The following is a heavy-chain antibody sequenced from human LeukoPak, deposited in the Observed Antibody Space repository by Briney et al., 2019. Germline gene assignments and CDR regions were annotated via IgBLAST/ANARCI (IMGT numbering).Heavy chain of an antibody. CDR1: GFTFDDFA. CDR3: AKDKWISGSYAQY. Sequence: GGSLRLSCAASGFTFDDFAMHWVRQAPGKGLEWVSGISWNSGSIGYADSVKGRSTISRDNAKNSLYLQMDSLRAEDTAFYYCAKDKWISGSYAQYWGQGTLVTVSS. D-gene: IGHD3-16*01. V-gene: IGHV3-9*01. CDR2: ISWNSGSI. J-gene: IGHJ4*02.